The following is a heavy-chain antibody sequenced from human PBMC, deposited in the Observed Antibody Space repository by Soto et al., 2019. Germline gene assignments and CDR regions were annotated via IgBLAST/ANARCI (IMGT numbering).Heavy chain of an antibody. CDR2: TSYDGSNK. J-gene: IGHJ5*02. V-gene: IGHV3-30*18. Sequence: GGSLRLSCAASGFTFSSYGMHWVRQAPGKGLEWVAVTSYDGSNKYYADSVKGRFTISRDNSKNTLYLQMNSLRAEDTAVYYCAKARDIVVVPAAIQPSFDPWGQGTLVTVSS. CDR3: AKARDIVVVPAAIQPSFDP. D-gene: IGHD2-2*01. CDR1: GFTFSSYG.